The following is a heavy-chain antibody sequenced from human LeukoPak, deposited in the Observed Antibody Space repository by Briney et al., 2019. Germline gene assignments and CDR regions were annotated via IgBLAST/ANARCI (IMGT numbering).Heavy chain of an antibody. D-gene: IGHD4-17*01. Sequence: GGSLRLSCAASGLTFSKYAMMWLRQAPGKGLEWVSAITGSGDWALYADSVKGRFTISRDNSKNTLYLQMSSLRAEDTTVYYCAKDPNGDYIGAFDIWGQGTMVTVSS. CDR1: GLTFSKYA. CDR3: AKDPNGDYIGAFDI. CDR2: ITGSGDWA. V-gene: IGHV3-23*01. J-gene: IGHJ3*02.